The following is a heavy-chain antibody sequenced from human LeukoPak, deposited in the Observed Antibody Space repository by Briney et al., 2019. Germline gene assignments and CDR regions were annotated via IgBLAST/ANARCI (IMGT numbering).Heavy chain of an antibody. V-gene: IGHV4-31*03. CDR2: IYYSGST. CDR1: GGSISSGGYY. J-gene: IGHJ4*02. Sequence: PSQTLSLTCTVSGGSISSGGYYWSWIRLHPGKGLEWIGYIYYSGSTYYNPSLKSRVTISVDTSKNQFSLKLSSVTAADTAVYYCARDGGRYFDYWGQGTLVTVSS. CDR3: ARDGGRYFDY. D-gene: IGHD3-16*01.